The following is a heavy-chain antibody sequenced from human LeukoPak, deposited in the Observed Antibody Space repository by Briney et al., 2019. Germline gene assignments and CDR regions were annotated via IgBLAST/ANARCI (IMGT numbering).Heavy chain of an antibody. V-gene: IGHV1-2*02. J-gene: IGHJ4*02. CDR1: GYIFIDYY. CDR2: IKPDSGGT. Sequence: ASVKVSCTASGYIFIDYYVHWVRQAPGQGLEWMGWIKPDSGGTKYAQNFQGRVTMTRDTSTNTAYMDLSRLTSDDTAVYFCARGRHFDSDGYYSAFYFDSWGQGNLLIVSS. CDR3: ARGRHFDSDGYYSAFYFDS. D-gene: IGHD3-22*01.